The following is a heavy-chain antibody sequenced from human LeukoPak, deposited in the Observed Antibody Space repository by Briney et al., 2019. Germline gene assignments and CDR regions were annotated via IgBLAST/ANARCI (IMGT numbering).Heavy chain of an antibody. CDR3: ARETVPAAIRGYYYYMDV. V-gene: IGHV4-59*12. Sequence: PSETLSLTCTVSGGSISSYYWSWIRQPPGKGLEWIGYIYYSGSTNYNPSLKSRVTISVDTSKNQFSLKLSSVTAADTAVYYCARETVPAAIRGYYYYMDVWGKGTTVTVSS. J-gene: IGHJ6*03. CDR1: GGSISSYY. D-gene: IGHD2-2*02. CDR2: IYYSGST.